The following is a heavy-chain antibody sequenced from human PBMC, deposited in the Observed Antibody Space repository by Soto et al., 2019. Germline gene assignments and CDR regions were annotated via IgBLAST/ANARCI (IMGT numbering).Heavy chain of an antibody. CDR1: GYTFTSYA. V-gene: IGHV1-3*01. CDR2: INAGNGNT. D-gene: IGHD7-27*01. Sequence: GASVKVSCKASGYTFTSYAMHWVRQAPGQRLEWMGWINAGNGNTKYSQKFQGRVTITRDTSASTAYMELSSLRSEDTAVYYCARDDRGDWGDAFDIWGQGTMVTVSS. J-gene: IGHJ3*02. CDR3: ARDDRGDWGDAFDI.